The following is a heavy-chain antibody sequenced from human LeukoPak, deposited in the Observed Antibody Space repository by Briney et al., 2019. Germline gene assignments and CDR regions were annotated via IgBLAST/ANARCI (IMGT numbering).Heavy chain of an antibody. V-gene: IGHV3-23*01. D-gene: IGHD6-19*01. J-gene: IGHJ4*02. CDR2: NSGGSS. CDR1: GFTFGDYA. Sequence: GGSLRLSCTASGFTFGDYAMSWVRQAPGKGLEWVSSNSGGSSYYADSVKGRFTISRDNSKNTLYLQMNSLRAEDTAVYYCAKDLGSSGWYIDYWGQGTLVTVSS. CDR3: AKDLGSSGWYIDY.